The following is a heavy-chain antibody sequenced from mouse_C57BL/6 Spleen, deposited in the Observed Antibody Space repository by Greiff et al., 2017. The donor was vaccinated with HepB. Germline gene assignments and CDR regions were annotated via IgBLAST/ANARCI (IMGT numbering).Heavy chain of an antibody. Sequence: VQLKESGPELVKPGASVKISCKASGYSFTDYNMNWVKQSNGKSLEWIGVINPNYGTTSYNQKFKGKATLTVDQSSSTAYMQLNSLTSEDSAVYYCARNYYSNLYWYFDVWGTGTTVTVSS. D-gene: IGHD2-5*01. J-gene: IGHJ1*03. CDR3: ARNYYSNLYWYFDV. V-gene: IGHV1-39*01. CDR1: GYSFTDYN. CDR2: INPNYGTT.